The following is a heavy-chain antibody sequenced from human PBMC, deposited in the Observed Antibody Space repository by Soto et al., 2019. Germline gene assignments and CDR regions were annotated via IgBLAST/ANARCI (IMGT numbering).Heavy chain of an antibody. J-gene: IGHJ4*02. CDR2: INPSTSVT. V-gene: IGHV1-46*01. CDR3: VRSAFGDYDYFDY. D-gene: IGHD4-17*01. Sequence: QVQLMQSGAEVEKAGASVKLSCKASGYTIPRYYIHWVRQAPGQGLDWMGMINPSTSVTTYAQEFLGRLTLSKEPYTRTSTNTLYMNLSGLRSDDTAVDYCVRSAFGDYDYFDYWGQGTLVTLSS. CDR1: GYTIPRYY.